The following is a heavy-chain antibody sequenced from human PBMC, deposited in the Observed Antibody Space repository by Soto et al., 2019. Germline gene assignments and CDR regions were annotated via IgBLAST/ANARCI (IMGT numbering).Heavy chain of an antibody. CDR2: IYHSGST. Sequence: QVQLQESGPGLVKPSGTLSLTCAVSGGSISSSNWCSWVRRPPGKGLEWIGEIYHSGSTNYNPSLKSRVTTSVDKSKKQCSLKLSSVAAADRAVYYCARAAMGGSSWPFDYWGQGTLVTVSS. CDR3: ARAAMGGSSWPFDY. CDR1: GGSISSSNW. J-gene: IGHJ4*02. V-gene: IGHV4-4*02. D-gene: IGHD6-13*01.